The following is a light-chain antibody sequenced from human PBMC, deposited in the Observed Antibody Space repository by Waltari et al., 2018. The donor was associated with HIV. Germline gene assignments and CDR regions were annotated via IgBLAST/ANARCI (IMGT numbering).Light chain of an antibody. CDR3: GTWDSSLSAVL. V-gene: IGLV1-51*01. Sequence: QSVLTQPPSASGTPGQRVTISCSGSSSNIGNNYVSWYQQLPGTAPKLLIYDNNKRPSGIPDRFSGSKSGTSVTLGITGLQTGDEADYYCGTWDSSLSAVLFGGGTKLTVL. CDR2: DNN. J-gene: IGLJ2*01. CDR1: SSNIGNNY.